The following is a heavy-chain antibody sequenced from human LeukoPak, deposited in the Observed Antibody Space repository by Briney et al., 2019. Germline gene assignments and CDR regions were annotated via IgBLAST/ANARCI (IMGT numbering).Heavy chain of an antibody. Sequence: GASVKVSCKASGGTFSSYAISWVRQAPGQGLEWMGGIIPIFGAANYAQKFQGRVTITADESTSTAYMGLSSLRSEDTAVYYCARDGDYDILTGSFDYWGQGTLVTVSS. V-gene: IGHV1-69*01. J-gene: IGHJ4*02. D-gene: IGHD3-9*01. CDR1: GGTFSSYA. CDR3: ARDGDYDILTGSFDY. CDR2: IIPIFGAA.